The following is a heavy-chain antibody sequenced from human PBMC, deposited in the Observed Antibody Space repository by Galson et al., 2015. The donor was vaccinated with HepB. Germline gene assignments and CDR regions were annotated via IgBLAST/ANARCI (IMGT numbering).Heavy chain of an antibody. D-gene: IGHD2-15*01. V-gene: IGHV3-33*01. CDR2: IWYDGSNK. CDR3: ARKREDCSGGSCYLGVDY. J-gene: IGHJ4*02. Sequence: SLRLSCAASGFTFSSYGMHWVRQAPGKGLEWVAVIWYDGSNKYYADSVKGRFTISRDNSKNTLYLQMNSLRAEDTAVYYRARKREDCSGGSCYLGVDYWGQGTLVTVSS. CDR1: GFTFSSYG.